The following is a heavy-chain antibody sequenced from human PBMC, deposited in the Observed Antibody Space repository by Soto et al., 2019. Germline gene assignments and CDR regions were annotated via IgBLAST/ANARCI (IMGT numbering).Heavy chain of an antibody. CDR1: GNSISSRYC. CDR3: ARDRRNFYDNSEYFDF. CDR2: IYHHGST. V-gene: IGHV4-38-2*02. J-gene: IGHJ4*02. Sequence: SETLSLTCGVSGNSISSRYCWAWIRQPPGKGLEWLGSIYHHGSTYYSPSLKSRVTVSLDTSKNQFYLNLRSVTAADTAVYYCARDRRNFYDNSEYFDFWGRGMLVTVSS. D-gene: IGHD3-22*01.